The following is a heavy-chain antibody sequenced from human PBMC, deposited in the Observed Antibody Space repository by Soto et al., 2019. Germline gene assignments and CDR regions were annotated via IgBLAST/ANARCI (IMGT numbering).Heavy chain of an antibody. CDR2: IIPIFGTA. CDR3: ARDSSPSMFRGVIIPLGPPFVY. V-gene: IGHV1-69*13. D-gene: IGHD3-10*01. CDR1: GGTFSSYA. Sequence: GASVKVSCKASGGTFSSYAISWVRQAPGQGLEWMGGIIPIFGTANYAQKFQGRVTITADESTSTAYMELSSLRSEDTAVYYCARDSSPSMFRGVIIPLGPPFVYWGQGTLVTVSS. J-gene: IGHJ4*02.